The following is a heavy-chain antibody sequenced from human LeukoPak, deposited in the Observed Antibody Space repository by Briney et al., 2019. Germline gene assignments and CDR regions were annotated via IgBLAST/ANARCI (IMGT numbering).Heavy chain of an antibody. CDR1: GFTFSSYW. Sequence: GGSLRLSCAASGFTFSSYWMHWVRQAPGKGLVWVSRINSDGSSTSYADSAKGRFTISRDNAKNTLYLQMNSLRAEDTAVYYCARDKPMYYYGSGSYSTGADIWGQGTMVTVSS. V-gene: IGHV3-74*01. D-gene: IGHD3-10*01. J-gene: IGHJ3*02. CDR2: INSDGSST. CDR3: ARDKPMYYYGSGSYSTGADI.